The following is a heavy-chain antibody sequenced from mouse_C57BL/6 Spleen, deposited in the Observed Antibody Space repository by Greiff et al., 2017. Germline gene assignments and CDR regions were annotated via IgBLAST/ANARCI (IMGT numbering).Heavy chain of an antibody. CDR2: IDPSDSYT. CDR3: ARDSSDYPYFDY. D-gene: IGHD3-2*02. J-gene: IGHJ2*01. CDR1: GYTFTIYW. V-gene: IGHV1-69*01. Sequence: QVQLQQPGAEFVMPGASVKLSCKASGYTFTIYWMHWVKQRPGQGLEWIGEIDPSDSYTNYNQKFKGKSTLTVDKSSSTAYMQLSSLTSDDSAVYYCARDSSDYPYFDYWGQGTTLTVSS.